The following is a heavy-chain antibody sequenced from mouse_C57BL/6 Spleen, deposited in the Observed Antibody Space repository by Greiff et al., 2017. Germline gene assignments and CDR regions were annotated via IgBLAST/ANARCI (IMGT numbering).Heavy chain of an antibody. CDR1: GYTFTSYW. CDR3: ARRGYGSSYWYFDV. Sequence: QVQLQQSGAELVRPGSSVKLSCKASGYTFTSYWMDWVKQRPGQGLEWIGNIYPSDSETHYNQKFKDKATLTVAKSSSTAYMQLSSLTSEDSAVYYCARRGYGSSYWYFDVWGTGTTVTVSS. D-gene: IGHD1-1*01. V-gene: IGHV1-61*01. J-gene: IGHJ1*03. CDR2: IYPSDSET.